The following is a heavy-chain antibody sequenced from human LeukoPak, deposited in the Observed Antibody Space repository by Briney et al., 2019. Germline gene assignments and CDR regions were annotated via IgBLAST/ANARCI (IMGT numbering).Heavy chain of an antibody. CDR1: GYTFTSYD. Sequence: ASVKVSCKASGYTFTSYDINWVRQATGQGLEWMGWMNPNSGNTYYSPEFQGRVTLTRDTSIKTAYMELNSLKSDGTAVYYCVRDIAPIGSWWFDPWGQGTLITVSP. D-gene: IGHD2-15*01. CDR2: MNPNSGNT. J-gene: IGHJ5*02. CDR3: VRDIAPIGSWWFDP. V-gene: IGHV1-8*01.